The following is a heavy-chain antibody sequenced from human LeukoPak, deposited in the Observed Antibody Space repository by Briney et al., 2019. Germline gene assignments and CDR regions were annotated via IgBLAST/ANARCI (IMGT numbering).Heavy chain of an antibody. Sequence: GGSLRLSCAASGFTVSSNYMSWVRQAPGKGLQWVSVIYSGGNTYYADSVKGRFTISRDNSKNTLYLQMNSLRAEDTAVYYCAKAYSSGWYDYWGQGTLVTVSS. CDR3: AKAYSSGWYDY. J-gene: IGHJ4*02. D-gene: IGHD6-19*01. CDR1: GFTVSSNY. V-gene: IGHV3-53*01. CDR2: IYSGGNT.